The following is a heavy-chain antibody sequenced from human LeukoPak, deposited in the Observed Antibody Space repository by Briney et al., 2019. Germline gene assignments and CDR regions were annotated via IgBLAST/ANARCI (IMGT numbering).Heavy chain of an antibody. J-gene: IGHJ6*03. CDR3: ARGSYDFCSGYYLGYYYYYMDV. CDR1: GGSISSYY. D-gene: IGHD3-3*01. V-gene: IGHV4-59*01. CDR2: IYYSGST. Sequence: SVTLSLTCTVSGGSISSYYWSWIRQPPGKGLEWIGYIYYSGSTNYNPSLKSRVTISVDTSKNQFSLKLSSVTAADTAVYYCARGSYDFCSGYYLGYYYYYMDVWGKGTTVTVSS.